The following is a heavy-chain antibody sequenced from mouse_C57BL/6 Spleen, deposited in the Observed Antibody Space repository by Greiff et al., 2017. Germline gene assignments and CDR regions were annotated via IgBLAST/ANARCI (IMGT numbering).Heavy chain of an antibody. D-gene: IGHD2-1*01. CDR2: IRNKANGYTT. J-gene: IGHJ4*01. CDR3: ASYEGIYYGNYMDY. V-gene: IGHV7-3*01. Sequence: EVQVVESGGGLVQPGGSLSLSCAASGFTFTDYYMSWVRQPPGKALEWLGFIRNKANGYTTEYSASVKGRFTISRDNSQSILYLQMNALRAEDSATYYCASYEGIYYGNYMDYWGQGTSVTVSS. CDR1: GFTFTDYY.